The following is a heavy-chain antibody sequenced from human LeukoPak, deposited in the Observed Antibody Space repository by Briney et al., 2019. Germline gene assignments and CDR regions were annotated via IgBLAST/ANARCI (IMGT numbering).Heavy chain of an antibody. J-gene: IGHJ4*02. CDR3: ARESPACGEDCYFDY. V-gene: IGHV3-30-3*01. Sequence: GRSLRLPCAASGFTFRSYAMHWVRQAPGKGLEWVAGISYDGTNKYYADSVKGRFTISGDNSKNTLYLQMNSLGTDDTAVYYCARESPACGEDCYFDYWGQGTLVTVSS. CDR2: ISYDGTNK. D-gene: IGHD2-21*02. CDR1: GFTFRSYA.